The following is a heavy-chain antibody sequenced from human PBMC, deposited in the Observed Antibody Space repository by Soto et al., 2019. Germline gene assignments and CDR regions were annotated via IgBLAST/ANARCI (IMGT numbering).Heavy chain of an antibody. D-gene: IGHD2-21*01. CDR2: ISGSGSWT. Sequence: EVQLLESGGGLVRPGGSLRLSCGASGFTFSSYAMSWVRQAPGKGLEWVSGISGSGSWTYYADSVKGRYTISRDNSSNTLYLQMSSLGAEDTAIYCCANDTSKSEPRNCVDDWGQGTLVTVSS. J-gene: IGHJ4*02. V-gene: IGHV3-23*01. CDR1: GFTFSSYA. CDR3: ANDTSKSEPRNCVDD.